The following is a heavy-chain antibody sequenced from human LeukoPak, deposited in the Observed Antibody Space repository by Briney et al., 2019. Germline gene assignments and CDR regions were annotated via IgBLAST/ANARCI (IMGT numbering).Heavy chain of an antibody. CDR2: IKQDGSET. D-gene: IGHD3-3*01. Sequence: GGSLRLSCAASRFTFSSYWMSWVRQAPGKGLEWVANIKQDGSETYYVDSVKGRFTISRDNAKNSLYLQMNSLRAEDTAVYYCARTYYDFWSGYHRDDAFDIWGQGTMVTVSS. CDR3: ARTYYDFWSGYHRDDAFDI. CDR1: RFTFSSYW. J-gene: IGHJ3*02. V-gene: IGHV3-7*01.